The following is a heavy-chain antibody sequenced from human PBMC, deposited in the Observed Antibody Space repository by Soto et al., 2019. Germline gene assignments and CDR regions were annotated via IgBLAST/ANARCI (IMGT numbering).Heavy chain of an antibody. V-gene: IGHV4-59*01. CDR2: IYYSGST. Sequence: QVQLQESGPGLVKPSETLSLTCTVSGGSISSYYWSWIRQPPGKGLEWIGYIYYSGSTNYNPSLKSRVTISVDTSKNQFSLKLSSVTAADTAVYYCARMGSYLDYWGQGTLVTVSS. J-gene: IGHJ4*02. D-gene: IGHD3-10*01. CDR1: GGSISSYY. CDR3: ARMGSYLDY.